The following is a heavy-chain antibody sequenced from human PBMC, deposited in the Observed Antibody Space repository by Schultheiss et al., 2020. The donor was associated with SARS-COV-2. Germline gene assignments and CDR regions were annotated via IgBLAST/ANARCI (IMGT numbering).Heavy chain of an antibody. CDR3: ARSVFALRSVFFGFDY. J-gene: IGHJ4*02. CDR1: GFTFTSSA. D-gene: IGHD3-3*01. CDR2: IVVGSGNT. V-gene: IGHV1-58*01. Sequence: SVKVSCKASGFTFTSSAVQWVRQARGQRLEWIGWIVVGSGNTNYAQKFQGRVTITRDTSASTAYMELNSLRSENTAVYYCARSVFALRSVFFGFDYWGQGTRVTVSS.